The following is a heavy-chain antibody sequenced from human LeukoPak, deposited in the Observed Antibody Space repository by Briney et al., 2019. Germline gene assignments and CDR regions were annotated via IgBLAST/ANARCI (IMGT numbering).Heavy chain of an antibody. V-gene: IGHV3-30-3*01. Sequence: SXRLSCAASGFTFSSYAMHWVRQAPGKGLEWVAVISYDGSNKYYADSVKGRFTISRDNSKNTLYLQMNSLRAEDTAVYYCARAYGSGSSDFDYWGQGTLVTVSS. J-gene: IGHJ4*02. CDR1: GFTFSSYA. CDR2: ISYDGSNK. CDR3: ARAYGSGSSDFDY. D-gene: IGHD3-10*01.